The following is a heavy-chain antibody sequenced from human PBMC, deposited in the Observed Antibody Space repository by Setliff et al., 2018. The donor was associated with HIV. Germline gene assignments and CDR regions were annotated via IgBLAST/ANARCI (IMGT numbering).Heavy chain of an antibody. D-gene: IGHD2-15*01. CDR1: GFTFSGFG. CDR2: IGTSGHTI. CDR3: ARDRRRYDIVTLHYMDV. Sequence: PGGSLRLSCAASGFTFSGFGMNWVRQAPGGGLEWLSYIGTSGHTIYYADSVKGRFTISRDNARDSVSLQMNSLRGDDTAVYYCARDRRRYDIVTLHYMDVWGKGTTVTVSS. V-gene: IGHV3-48*01. J-gene: IGHJ6*03.